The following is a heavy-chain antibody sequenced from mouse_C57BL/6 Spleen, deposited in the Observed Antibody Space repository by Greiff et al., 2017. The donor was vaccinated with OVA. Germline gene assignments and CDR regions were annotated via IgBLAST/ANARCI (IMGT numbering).Heavy chain of an antibody. J-gene: IGHJ2*01. CDR1: GYTFTSYW. Sequence: QVQLKQPGAELVKPGASVKMSCKASGYTFTSYWITWVKQRPGQGLEWIGDIYPGSGSTNYNEKFKSKATLTVDTSSSTAYMQLSSLTSEDSAVYYCARKKELIYDGLYFDYWGQGTTLTVSS. CDR3: ARKKELIYDGLYFDY. CDR2: IYPGSGST. V-gene: IGHV1-55*01. D-gene: IGHD2-3*01.